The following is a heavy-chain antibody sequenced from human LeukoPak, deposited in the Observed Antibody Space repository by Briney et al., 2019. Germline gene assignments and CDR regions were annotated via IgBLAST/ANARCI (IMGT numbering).Heavy chain of an antibody. CDR2: ISYDGSNK. Sequence: PRRSLRLSCAASGFTFSSYAMHWVRQAPGKGLEWVAVISYDGSNKYYADSVKGRFTISRDNSKNTLYLQMNSLRAEDTAVYYCARDFLPTRGYSYNYWGQGTLVTVSS. V-gene: IGHV3-30-3*01. D-gene: IGHD5-18*01. J-gene: IGHJ4*02. CDR3: ARDFLPTRGYSYNY. CDR1: GFTFSSYA.